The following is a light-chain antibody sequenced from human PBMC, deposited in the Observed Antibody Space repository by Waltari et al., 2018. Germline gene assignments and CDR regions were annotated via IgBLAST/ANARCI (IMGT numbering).Light chain of an antibody. CDR1: QNIGSW. J-gene: IGKJ2*01. V-gene: IGKV1-5*03. Sequence: DIQMTQSPSTLSASVGDRVTITCRASQNIGSWLAWYQQKPGSAPNLLIYKASNLDSGVPSRFSGSGSGTEFTLTISSLQPDDFATYYCHQYNSYAPYTFGQGTKREIK. CDR2: KAS. CDR3: HQYNSYAPYT.